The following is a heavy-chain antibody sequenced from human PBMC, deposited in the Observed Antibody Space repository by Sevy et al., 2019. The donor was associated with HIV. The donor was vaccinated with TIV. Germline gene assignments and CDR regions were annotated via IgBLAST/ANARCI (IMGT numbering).Heavy chain of an antibody. D-gene: IGHD3-3*01. CDR2: IKSKTDGGTT. Sequence: GGSLRLSCAASGFTFSNAWMSWVRQAPGKGLEWVGRIKSKTDGGTTDYAAPVKGRFTSSTEDSKNTLYLQMNSMKTADIAVNYCTTNREYYEFWCGYYGPIDYYYYGMDVWGQGTTVTVSS. CDR3: TTNREYYEFWCGYYGPIDYYYYGMDV. V-gene: IGHV3-15*01. CDR1: GFTFSNAW. J-gene: IGHJ6*02.